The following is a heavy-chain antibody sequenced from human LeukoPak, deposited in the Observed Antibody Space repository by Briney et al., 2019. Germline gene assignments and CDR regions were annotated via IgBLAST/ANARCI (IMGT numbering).Heavy chain of an antibody. CDR1: GFTFSKSW. D-gene: IGHD4-23*01. V-gene: IGHV3-23*01. J-gene: IGHJ4*02. Sequence: GGSLRLSCAASGFTFSKSWMSWVRQAPGKGLEWVSDISGSGGSTYYADSVKGRFTISRDNSKNTLYLQMNSLRAEDTAVYYCAKDLVAGGNSPFDYWGQGTLVTVPS. CDR3: AKDLVAGGNSPFDY. CDR2: ISGSGGST.